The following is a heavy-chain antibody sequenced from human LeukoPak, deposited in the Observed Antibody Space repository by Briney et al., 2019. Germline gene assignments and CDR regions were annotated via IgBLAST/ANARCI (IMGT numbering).Heavy chain of an antibody. CDR1: GFTFSSYS. CDR2: ISSSSSYI. CDR3: ARDRSWDYYYGMDV. Sequence: PGGSLRLSCAASGFTFSSYSMNWVRQAPGKGLEWVSSISSSSSYIYYADSVKGRFTISRDNAKNSLYLQMNSLRAEDTAVYYCARDRSWDYYYGMDVWGQGTTVTVSS. V-gene: IGHV3-21*01. J-gene: IGHJ6*02. D-gene: IGHD1-26*01.